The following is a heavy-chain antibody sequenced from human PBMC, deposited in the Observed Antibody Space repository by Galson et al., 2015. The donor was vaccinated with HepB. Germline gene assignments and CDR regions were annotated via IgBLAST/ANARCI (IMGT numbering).Heavy chain of an antibody. D-gene: IGHD3-10*01. CDR1: GGSISSGGYS. J-gene: IGHJ4*02. Sequence: TCAVSGGSISSGGYSWSWIRQPPGKGLEWIGYIYHSGSTYYNPSLKSRVTISVDRSKNQFSLKLSSVTAADTAVYYCAGLWMGRDYWGQGTLVTVSS. V-gene: IGHV4-30-2*01. CDR2: IYHSGST. CDR3: AGLWMGRDY.